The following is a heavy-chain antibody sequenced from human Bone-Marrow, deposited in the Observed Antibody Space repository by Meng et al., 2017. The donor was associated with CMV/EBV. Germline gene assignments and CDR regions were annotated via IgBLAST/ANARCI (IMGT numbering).Heavy chain of an antibody. CDR2: IRSKAYGGTT. V-gene: IGHV3-49*04. CDR3: AKSLMPDCSSTSCYIQTDYGMDV. Sequence: GESLKIPCTASGFTFGDYAMSWVRQAPGKGLEWVGFIRSKAYGGTTEYAASVKGRFTISRDDSKSIAYLQMNSLRTEDTALYYCAKSLMPDCSSTSCYIQTDYGMDVWGQGTTVTVSS. J-gene: IGHJ6*02. D-gene: IGHD2-2*02. CDR1: GFTFGDYA.